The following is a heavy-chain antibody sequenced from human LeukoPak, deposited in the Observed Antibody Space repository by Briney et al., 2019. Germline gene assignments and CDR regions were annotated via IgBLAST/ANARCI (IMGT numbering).Heavy chain of an antibody. V-gene: IGHV4-59*08. Sequence: SETLSLTRTVSGGSISGYYWTWIRQPPGKGLEWIGYIYFSGSTNYNPSLKSRVTISVDTSKNQFSLKLSSVTAADTAVYYCARHKMGAGGAGLDYFDYWGQGTLVTVSS. CDR3: ARHKMGAGGAGLDYFDY. J-gene: IGHJ4*02. D-gene: IGHD3-16*01. CDR1: GGSISGYY. CDR2: IYFSGST.